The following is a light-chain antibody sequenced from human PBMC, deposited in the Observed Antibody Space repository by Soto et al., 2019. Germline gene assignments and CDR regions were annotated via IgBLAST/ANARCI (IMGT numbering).Light chain of an antibody. CDR3: QQFNSYPQNT. Sequence: AIQLTQSPSSLSASVGDRVTITCRASQGISTALAWYQQKPGKAPKLLIYDASSLESGVPSRFSGSGSVTDFTLTISSLQPEDFATYYCQQFNSYPQNTFGQGTKLEIK. J-gene: IGKJ2*01. CDR1: QGISTA. CDR2: DAS. V-gene: IGKV1-13*02.